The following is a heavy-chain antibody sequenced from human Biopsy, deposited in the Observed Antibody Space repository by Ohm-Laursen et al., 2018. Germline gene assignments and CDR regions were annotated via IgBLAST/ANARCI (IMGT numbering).Heavy chain of an antibody. CDR3: ARGTGRYYVYGAFDI. D-gene: IGHD1-26*01. CDR1: GDSVSSGSFY. V-gene: IGHV4-61*01. J-gene: IGHJ3*02. CDR2: IYTSGSP. Sequence: GTLSLTCTVSGDSVSSGSFYWTWIRQPPGQGLERIGRIYTSGSPNYNLSLESRVTMSVDTSKNQFSLNLRSVTAADTAVYYCARGTGRYYVYGAFDIWGQGTVVTVSS.